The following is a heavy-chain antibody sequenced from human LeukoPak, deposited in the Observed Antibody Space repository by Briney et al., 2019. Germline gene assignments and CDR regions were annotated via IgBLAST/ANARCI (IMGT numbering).Heavy chain of an antibody. CDR1: GYTFIGYY. CDR3: ARLRGVDY. J-gene: IGHJ4*01. D-gene: IGHD5-24*01. CDR2: LNPNSGGT. V-gene: IGHV1-2*02. Sequence: ASVKVSCKASGYTFIGYYIHWVRQAPGQGLEWVGWLNPNSGGTNYAQKFQGRVTMTRDTSISTVYMELSRLTSDDTAVYYCARLRGVDYWGQGTLVTVSS.